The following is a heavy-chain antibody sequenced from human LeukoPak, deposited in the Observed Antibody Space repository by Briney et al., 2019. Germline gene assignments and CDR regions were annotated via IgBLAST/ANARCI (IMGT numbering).Heavy chain of an antibody. CDR1: GGSISSYY. CDR3: ARGHCSGGSCYWFDP. Sequence: SETLSLTCTVSGGSISSYYWTWIRQPPGKGLEWIGYIYYSGSTNYNPSLKSRVTISVDTSKNQFSLKLSSVTAADTAVYYCARGHCSGGSCYWFDPWGQGTLVTVSS. CDR2: IYYSGST. J-gene: IGHJ5*02. D-gene: IGHD2-15*01. V-gene: IGHV4-59*01.